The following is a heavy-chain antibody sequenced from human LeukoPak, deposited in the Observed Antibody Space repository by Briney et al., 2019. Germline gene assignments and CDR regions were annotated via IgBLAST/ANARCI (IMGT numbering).Heavy chain of an antibody. CDR2: IYTSGGT. CDR3: ARRTEDYDFWSGYYYYYMDV. D-gene: IGHD3-3*01. V-gene: IGHV4-4*09. CDR1: GGSISSYY. Sequence: SETLSLTCTVSGGSISSYYWSWIRQPPGKGLEWIGYIYTSGGTNYNPSLKSRVTISVDTSKNQFSLKLSSVTAADTAVYYCARRTEDYDFWSGYYYYYMDVWGKGTTVTVSS. J-gene: IGHJ6*03.